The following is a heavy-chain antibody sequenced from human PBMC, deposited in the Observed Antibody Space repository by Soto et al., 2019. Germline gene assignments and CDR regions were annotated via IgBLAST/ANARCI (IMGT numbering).Heavy chain of an antibody. J-gene: IGHJ5*02. D-gene: IGHD3-3*01. V-gene: IGHV1-69*12. CDR3: ARDGDPGYAFWSGPLGGGRFAP. CDR2: IGPMFGTA. Sequence: QVQLVQSGAEVKKPGSSVNVSCKTSGATFCNTAVTWVRQAPGQGLEWMGGIGPMFGTANYAQKFQGRVTMTADESTNTAYMELSSLRSDDTAVYYCARDGDPGYAFWSGPLGGGRFAPWGQGTLVTVSS. CDR1: GATFCNTA.